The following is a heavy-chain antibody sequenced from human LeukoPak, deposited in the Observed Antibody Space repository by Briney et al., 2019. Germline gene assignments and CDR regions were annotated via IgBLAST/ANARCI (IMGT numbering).Heavy chain of an antibody. CDR1: GFTFSSYW. V-gene: IGHV3-7*01. D-gene: IGHD6-19*01. CDR3: ASSPPYSSGWRPFDY. J-gene: IGHJ4*02. Sequence: GGSLRLSCAASGFTFSSYWMSWVRQAPGKGLEWVANIKQDGSEKYYVDSVKGRFTISRDNAKNSLYLQMNSLIAEDTAVYYCASSPPYSSGWRPFDYWGQGTLVTVSS. CDR2: IKQDGSEK.